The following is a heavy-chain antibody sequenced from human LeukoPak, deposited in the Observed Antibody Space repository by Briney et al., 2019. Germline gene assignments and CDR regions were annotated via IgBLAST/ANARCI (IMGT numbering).Heavy chain of an antibody. Sequence: PGGSLRLSCVASGFPPSSYWMTWVRQAPGKGLEWVANIKQDGSKKSYVDSVKGRFTISRDNSKNTLYLQMNSLRAEDTAVYYCAKQLGYCSDGSCYFPYWGQGTLVTVSS. V-gene: IGHV3-7*03. CDR1: GFPPSSYW. CDR2: IKQDGSKK. J-gene: IGHJ4*02. CDR3: AKQLGYCSDGSCYFPY. D-gene: IGHD2-15*01.